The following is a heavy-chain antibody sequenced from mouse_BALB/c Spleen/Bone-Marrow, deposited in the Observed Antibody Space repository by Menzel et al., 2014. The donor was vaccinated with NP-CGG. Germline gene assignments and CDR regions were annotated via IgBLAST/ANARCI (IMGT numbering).Heavy chain of an antibody. CDR3: ARGRWYY. D-gene: IGHD2-3*01. V-gene: IGHV1-18*01. J-gene: IGHJ2*01. CDR1: GYTFTDYT. CDR2: INPNNGGS. Sequence: EVKLQESGPELVKPGASVKISCKTSGYTFTDYTIHWAKQSHGKSLEWIGGINPNNGGSTYNQKFKGKATLTIHKSSSTAYMELCSLTSEDSAVYYCARGRWYYWGQGTTLTVSS.